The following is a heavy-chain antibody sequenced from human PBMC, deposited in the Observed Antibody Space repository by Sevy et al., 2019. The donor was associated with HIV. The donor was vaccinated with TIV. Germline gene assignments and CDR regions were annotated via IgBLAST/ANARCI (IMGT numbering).Heavy chain of an antibody. CDR3: SRDQGTLDV. V-gene: IGHV3-74*01. Sequence: GGSLRLSCAASGFTFSSHWMHWVRQAPRKGLVWVSRVNTDGSITTYADSVKSRFTICRDNAKNTVYLQMNSQRAEDTAVYYCSRDQGTLDVWGQGTMVTVSS. J-gene: IGHJ3*01. CDR1: GFTFSSHW. CDR2: VNTDGSIT.